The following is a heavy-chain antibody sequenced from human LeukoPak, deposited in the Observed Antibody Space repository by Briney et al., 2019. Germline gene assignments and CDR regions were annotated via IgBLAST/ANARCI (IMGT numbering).Heavy chain of an antibody. D-gene: IGHD3-10*01. CDR1: GFTFSSFA. CDR2: ISGSGDST. J-gene: IGHJ6*03. Sequence: GGSLRLSCAASGFTFSSFAMTWVRQAPGKGLEWVSGISGSGDSTDYADSVKGRFTISRDNSKNTLYLQMNSLSAEDTAVYYCAKTSYGVYYYMDVWGRGTTDTVSS. CDR3: AKTSYGVYYYMDV. V-gene: IGHV3-23*01.